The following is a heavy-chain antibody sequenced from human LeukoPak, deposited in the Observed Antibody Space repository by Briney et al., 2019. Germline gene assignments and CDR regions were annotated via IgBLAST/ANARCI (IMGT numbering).Heavy chain of an antibody. CDR1: GFTFSSYG. Sequence: PGGSLRLSCAASGFTFSSYGMSWVRQAPGKGLEWVATISGSGGSTYHADSVKGRFTISRDNSKNTLYLQMNSLRAEDTAVYYCAKDGGALRYFDWLSDYWGQGTLVTVSS. CDR3: AKDGGALRYFDWLSDY. D-gene: IGHD3-9*01. V-gene: IGHV3-23*01. CDR2: ISGSGGST. J-gene: IGHJ4*02.